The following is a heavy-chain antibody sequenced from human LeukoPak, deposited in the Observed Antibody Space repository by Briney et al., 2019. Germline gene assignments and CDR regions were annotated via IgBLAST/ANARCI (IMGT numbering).Heavy chain of an antibody. CDR2: INPSGGST. V-gene: IGHV1-46*01. J-gene: IGHJ4*02. Sequence: ASVKVSCKASGYTFTSHYMNWVRQAPGQGLEWMGIINPSGGSTSYAQKFQGRVTMTRDTSPSTVYMELSSLRAEDTAVYYCARGLVGAAGGYYFDYWGQGTLVTVSS. CDR1: GYTFTSHY. D-gene: IGHD1-26*01. CDR3: ARGLVGAAGGYYFDY.